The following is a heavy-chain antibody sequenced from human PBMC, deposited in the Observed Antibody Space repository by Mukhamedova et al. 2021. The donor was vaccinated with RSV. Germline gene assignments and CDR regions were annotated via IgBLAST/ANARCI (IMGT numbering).Heavy chain of an antibody. CDR3: ARDRGPYSSSSVAFDY. CDR2: ISYAGSDK. J-gene: IGHJ4*02. V-gene: IGHV3-30-3*01. D-gene: IGHD6-6*01. Sequence: VAFISYAGSDKYYADSVKGRFTIFRDNSKNTLYLQMNSLRTEDTAMYFCARDRGPYSSSSVAFDYWGQGTLVTVSS.